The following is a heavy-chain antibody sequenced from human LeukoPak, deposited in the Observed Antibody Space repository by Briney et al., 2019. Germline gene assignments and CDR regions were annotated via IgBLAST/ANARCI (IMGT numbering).Heavy chain of an antibody. CDR3: ARGPTNYDYVWGSYRRDSNFDY. CDR2: INHSGST. J-gene: IGHJ4*02. V-gene: IGHV4-34*01. Sequence: SETLSLTCAVYGGSFSGYYWSWIRQPPGKGLEWIGEINHSGSTNYNPSLKSRVTISVDTSENQFSLKLSSVTAADTAVYYCARGPTNYDYVWGSYRRDSNFDYWGQGTLVTVSS. CDR1: GGSFSGYY. D-gene: IGHD3-16*02.